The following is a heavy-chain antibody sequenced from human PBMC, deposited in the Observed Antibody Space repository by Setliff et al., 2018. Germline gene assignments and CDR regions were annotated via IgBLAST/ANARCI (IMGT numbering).Heavy chain of an antibody. D-gene: IGHD6-19*01. CDR2: VSTYNGDT. Sequence: ASVKVSYKASGNSFSSFSITWVRQAPGQGLEWMGWVSTYNGDTKYAQNFRGRVTMTTDMSTSTVYMELRTLRSDDTAVYFCARRPIALAGHRKGAFDIWGQGTMVTVSS. V-gene: IGHV1-18*01. CDR3: ARRPIALAGHRKGAFDI. J-gene: IGHJ3*02. CDR1: GNSFSSFS.